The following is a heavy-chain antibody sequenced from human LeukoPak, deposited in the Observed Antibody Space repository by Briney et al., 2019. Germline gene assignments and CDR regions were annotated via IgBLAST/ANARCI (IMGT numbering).Heavy chain of an antibody. V-gene: IGHV3-11*05. CDR1: GFMFSDYF. D-gene: IGHD2-8*01. CDR3: ARDNGNKYYFDY. Sequence: PGGSLRLSCAASGFMFSDYFMSWIRQAPGKELEWISYISSNSKYTKYADSVKGRFTISRDNAKKSLYLQMNSLRAEDTAVNYCARDNGNKYYFDYWGQGTLVTVSS. J-gene: IGHJ4*02. CDR2: ISSNSKYT.